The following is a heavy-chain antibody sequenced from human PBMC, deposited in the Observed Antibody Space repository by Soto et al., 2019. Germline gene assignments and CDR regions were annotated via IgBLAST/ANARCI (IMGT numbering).Heavy chain of an antibody. D-gene: IGHD3-16*02. CDR1: GGSISSYY. CDR3: ASVSQGLGELSAPFYDY. Sequence: SETLSLTCTVSGGSISSYYWSWIRQPPGKGLEWIGYIYYSGSTNYNPSLKSRVTISVDTSKNQFSLKLSSVTAADTAVYYCASVSQGLGELSAPFYDYWGQGTLVTVSS. CDR2: IYYSGST. J-gene: IGHJ4*02. V-gene: IGHV4-59*01.